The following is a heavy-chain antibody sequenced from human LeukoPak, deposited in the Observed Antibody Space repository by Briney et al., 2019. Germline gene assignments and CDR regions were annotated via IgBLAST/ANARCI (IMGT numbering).Heavy chain of an antibody. D-gene: IGHD6-13*01. CDR1: GFTFSTYG. V-gene: IGHV3-23*01. J-gene: IGHJ4*02. Sequence: GGSLRLSCAASGFTFSTYGMSWVRQAPGKGMEWVSAISGSGGGTYFADSVEGRFTISRDNSKNTLFLQMDSLRADDTAVYYCAKHSSSWHYFDYWGQGTLVTVSS. CDR3: AKHSSSWHYFDY. CDR2: ISGSGGGT.